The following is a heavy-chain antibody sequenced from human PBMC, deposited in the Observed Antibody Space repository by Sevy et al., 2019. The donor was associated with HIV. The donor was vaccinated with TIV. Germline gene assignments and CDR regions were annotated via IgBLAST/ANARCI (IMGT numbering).Heavy chain of an antibody. V-gene: IGHV3-23*01. CDR1: GFTFSAYA. CDR2: ISSSGGST. D-gene: IGHD3-10*01. Sequence: GGSLRLSCAPSGFTFSAYAMSWVRQAPGKGLEWVSCISSSGGSTYYADSVKGRFSISRDTSKNTLYLQMNSLRAEDTAVYYCATLRGGLYGSGYFQNWGQGTQVTVSS. CDR3: ATLRGGLYGSGYFQN. J-gene: IGHJ1*01.